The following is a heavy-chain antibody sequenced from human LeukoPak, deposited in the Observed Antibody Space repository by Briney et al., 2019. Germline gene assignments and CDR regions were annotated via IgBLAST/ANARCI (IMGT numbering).Heavy chain of an antibody. CDR3: ANLRYFDRSYDAFDI. CDR2: INPNSGGT. CDR1: GYTFTGYY. Sequence: ASVKVSCKASGYTFTGYYMHWVRQAPGQGLEWMGWINPNSGGTNYAQKFQGRVTMTRDTSISTAYMELSRLRSDDTAVYYCANLRYFDRSYDAFDIWGQGTMVTVSS. V-gene: IGHV1-2*02. D-gene: IGHD3-9*01. J-gene: IGHJ3*02.